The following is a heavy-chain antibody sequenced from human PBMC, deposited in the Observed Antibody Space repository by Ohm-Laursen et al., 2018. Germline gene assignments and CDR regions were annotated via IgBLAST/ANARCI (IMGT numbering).Heavy chain of an antibody. CDR2: INISGST. J-gene: IGHJ4*02. V-gene: IGHV4-4*07. D-gene: IGHD1-26*01. CDR1: GGSISSYY. CDR3: AGRGY. Sequence: TLSLTCPVSGGSISSYYWSWIRQPAGKGLEWIGRINISGSTNYNPSLKSRVTMSVDTSKNQFFLNLSSVTAADTAVYYCAGRGYWGQGTLVTVSS.